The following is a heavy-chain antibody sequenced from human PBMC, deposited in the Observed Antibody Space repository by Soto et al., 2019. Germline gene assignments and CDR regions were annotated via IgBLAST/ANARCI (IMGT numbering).Heavy chain of an antibody. V-gene: IGHV4-30-4*01. CDR3: ARDEYSRGHGFDY. J-gene: IGHJ4*02. CDR2: IYYSGST. D-gene: IGHD6-6*01. Sequence: QVQLQESGPGLVKPSQTLSLTCTVSGGSISSGDYYWSWIRQPPGKGLEWIGYIYYSGSTYYNPSLKSRVNISVDTSKNQFALKLSSVTAADTAVYYCARDEYSRGHGFDYWGQGTLVTVSS. CDR1: GGSISSGDYY.